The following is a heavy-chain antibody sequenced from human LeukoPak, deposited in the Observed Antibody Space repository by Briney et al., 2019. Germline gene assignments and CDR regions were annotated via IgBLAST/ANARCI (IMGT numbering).Heavy chain of an antibody. CDR2: IHPNSGGT. CDR1: GYTFTGYY. CDR3: ATSGYAYGALDI. Sequence: ASVKVSCKASGYTFTGYYMHWVRQAPGQGLEWMGWIHPNSGGTNYAQKFPAWVTMTRDTSISTAYMELSRLRSDDTAVYYCATSGYAYGALDIWGQGTMVTVSS. V-gene: IGHV1-2*04. D-gene: IGHD5-18*01. J-gene: IGHJ3*02.